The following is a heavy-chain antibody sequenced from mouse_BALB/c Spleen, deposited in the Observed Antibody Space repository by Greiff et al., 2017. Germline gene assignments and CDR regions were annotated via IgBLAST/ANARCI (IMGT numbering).Heavy chain of an antibody. CDR2: ISSGSSTI. D-gene: IGHD2-4*01. V-gene: IGHV5-17*02. Sequence: EVHLVESGGGLVQPGGSRKLSCAASGFTFSSFGMHWVRQAPEKGLEWVAYISSGSSTIYYADTVKGRFTISRDNPKNTLFPQMTSLRSEDTAMYYCAREGLRSFAYWGQGTLVTVSA. CDR1: GFTFSSFG. CDR3: AREGLRSFAY. J-gene: IGHJ3*01.